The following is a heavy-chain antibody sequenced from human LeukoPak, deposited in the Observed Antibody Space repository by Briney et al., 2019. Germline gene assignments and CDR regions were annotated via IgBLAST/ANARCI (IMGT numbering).Heavy chain of an antibody. Sequence: PGGSLRFSCAASGFTVSTNYMSWVRQAPGKGLEWVSVIYSDGRTYYADSVKGRFTISRDNSKNTLYLQMNSLRAEDTAVYYCARDSGRFDVFDIWGQGTMVTVSS. V-gene: IGHV3-53*01. CDR2: IYSDGRT. D-gene: IGHD3-10*01. CDR3: ARDSGRFDVFDI. CDR1: GFTVSTNY. J-gene: IGHJ3*02.